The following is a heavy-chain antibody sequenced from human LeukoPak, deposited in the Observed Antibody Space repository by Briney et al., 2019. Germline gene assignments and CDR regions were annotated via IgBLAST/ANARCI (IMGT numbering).Heavy chain of an antibody. CDR2: IYHSGST. D-gene: IGHD2-15*01. J-gene: IGHJ4*02. V-gene: IGHV4-34*01. CDR3: VTNSIGYCSGGNCYQVSDS. Sequence: SETLSLTCAVYGESFSGYYLTWIRQPPGKGLEWIGEIYHSGSTNYNPSLKSRVTISVDKSKKQFSLKLSSVTAADTAVYYCVTNSIGYCSGGNCYQVSDSWGQGTLVTVSS. CDR1: GESFSGYY.